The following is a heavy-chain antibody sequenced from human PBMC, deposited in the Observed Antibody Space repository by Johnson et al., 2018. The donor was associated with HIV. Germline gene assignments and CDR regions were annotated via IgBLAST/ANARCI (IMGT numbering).Heavy chain of an antibody. CDR1: GFTFSYYG. J-gene: IGHJ3*02. CDR2: IWYDGSNK. CDR3: AKSGPRGGNPDDAFDI. D-gene: IGHD4-23*01. Sequence: QVQLVESGGGVVQPGRSLRLPCVAAGFTFSYYGMHWVRQAPGTGLEWVAVIWYDGSNKYSADYVRGRFTISRDNSKNTLYLPMNSLRAEDTAVYYCAKSGPRGGNPDDAFDIWGQGTMVTVSS. V-gene: IGHV3-33*06.